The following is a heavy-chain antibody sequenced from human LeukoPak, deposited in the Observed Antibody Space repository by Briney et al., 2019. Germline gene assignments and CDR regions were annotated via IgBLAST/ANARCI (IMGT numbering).Heavy chain of an antibody. CDR3: ARAPRGANIVVVPAVMGGPDAFDI. CDR2: INPNSGGT. Sequence: ASVKVSCKASGYTFTGYYMHWVRQAPGQGLEWMGWINPNSGGTNYAQKFQGRVTMTRDTSISTAYMELSRLRSDDTAVYYCARAPRGANIVVVPAVMGGPDAFDIWGQGTMVTVSS. V-gene: IGHV1-2*02. J-gene: IGHJ3*02. CDR1: GYTFTGYY. D-gene: IGHD2-2*01.